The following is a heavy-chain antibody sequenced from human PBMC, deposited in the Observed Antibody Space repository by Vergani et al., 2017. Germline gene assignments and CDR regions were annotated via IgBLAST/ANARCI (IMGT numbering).Heavy chain of an antibody. CDR3: ARDLYYCSGSYYNGLGY. J-gene: IGHJ4*02. CDR1: GFTFSNYY. D-gene: IGHD3-10*01. V-gene: IGHV3-11*04. CDR2: ISSSGSTK. Sequence: QVQLVESGGGLAKPGGSLRLPCQALGFTFSNYYLSWILQPPGKGLEWVSYISSSGSTKYYADSVKGRFTISRDNAKNSLYLQMNSLRAEDTAVYYCARDLYYCSGSYYNGLGYWGQGTLVTVSS.